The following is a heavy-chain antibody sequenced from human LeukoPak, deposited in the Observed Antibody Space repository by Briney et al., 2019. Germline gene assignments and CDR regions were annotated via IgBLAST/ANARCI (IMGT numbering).Heavy chain of an antibody. V-gene: IGHV3-30-3*01. Sequence: PGGSLRLSCAASGFTFSSYAMNWVRQAPGKGLEWVAVISYDGNNKYYADSVKGRFTISRDNSKNTLYLQMNSLRAEDTAVYYCARGAYYYEDWGQGTLVTVSS. D-gene: IGHD3-22*01. CDR1: GFTFSSYA. CDR2: ISYDGNNK. J-gene: IGHJ4*02. CDR3: ARGAYYYED.